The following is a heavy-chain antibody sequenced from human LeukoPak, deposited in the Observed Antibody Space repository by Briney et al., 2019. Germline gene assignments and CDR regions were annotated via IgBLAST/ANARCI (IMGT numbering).Heavy chain of an antibody. V-gene: IGHV3-23*01. J-gene: IGHJ6*03. Sequence: GGSLRLSCAASGFTFSSYAMSWVRQAPGKGLEWVSAISGSGGSTYYADSVKGRFTISRDNSKNTLYLQMNSLRAEDTAVYYCAKVRHDYSKRYYYYMDVWGKGTTVTVSS. D-gene: IGHD4-11*01. CDR1: GFTFSSYA. CDR3: AKVRHDYSKRYYYYMDV. CDR2: ISGSGGST.